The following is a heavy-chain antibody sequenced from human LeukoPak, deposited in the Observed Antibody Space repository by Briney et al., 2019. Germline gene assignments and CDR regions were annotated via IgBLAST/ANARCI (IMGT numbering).Heavy chain of an antibody. D-gene: IGHD1-26*01. Sequence: GGSLRLSCAASGFTFSSYAMSWVRQAPGKGLEWVSAISGSGGSTYYADSVKGRFTISRDNSKNTLYLQMNSLRAEDTAVYYCAKDNLPLGSFGGSYYGYWGQGTLVTVSS. CDR1: GFTFSSYA. J-gene: IGHJ4*02. V-gene: IGHV3-23*01. CDR2: ISGSGGST. CDR3: AKDNLPLGSFGGSYYGY.